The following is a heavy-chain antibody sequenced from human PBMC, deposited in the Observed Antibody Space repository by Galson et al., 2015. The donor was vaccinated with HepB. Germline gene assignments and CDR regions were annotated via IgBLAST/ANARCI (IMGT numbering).Heavy chain of an antibody. Sequence: SLRLSCATSGFAFGDNAMSWLRQAPGKGLEWVGFIRSEAYGATTEYAASVKGRFTISRDDSKSIAYLQMNSPKIEDTAVYYCAHDYGGNSRDGYWGQGTLVTVFS. CDR3: AHDYGGNSRDGY. V-gene: IGHV3-49*03. J-gene: IGHJ4*02. CDR1: GFAFGDNA. D-gene: IGHD4-23*01. CDR2: IRSEAYGATT.